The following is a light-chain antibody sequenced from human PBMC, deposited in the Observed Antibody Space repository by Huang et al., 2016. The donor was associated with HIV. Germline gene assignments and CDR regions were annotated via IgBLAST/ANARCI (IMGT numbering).Light chain of an antibody. J-gene: IGKJ2*03. Sequence: EIVLTQSPDTLSLSPGVRATVSCRDSQNVTRNYVPWYQQRPGQAPKLLLYGASTRATGIPDRFSGSGSGKDFTLIISRLAPEDFAVYYCQQFGSSPPYSFGQGTKLEIK. CDR3: QQFGSSPPYS. CDR2: GAS. V-gene: IGKV3-20*01. CDR1: QNVTRNY.